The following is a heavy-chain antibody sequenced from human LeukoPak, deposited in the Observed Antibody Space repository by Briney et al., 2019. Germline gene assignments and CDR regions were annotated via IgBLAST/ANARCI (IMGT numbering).Heavy chain of an antibody. Sequence: SETLSLTCAVSGYSISSGYYWGWIRQPPGKGLEWIGSIYHSGSTYYNPSLKSRVPISVDTSKNQFSLKLSSVTAADTAVYYCPRESSLFYYDSSGYNDYWGQGTLVTVSS. CDR3: PRESSLFYYDSSGYNDY. V-gene: IGHV4-38-2*02. CDR1: GYSISSGYY. CDR2: IYHSGST. D-gene: IGHD3-22*01. J-gene: IGHJ4*02.